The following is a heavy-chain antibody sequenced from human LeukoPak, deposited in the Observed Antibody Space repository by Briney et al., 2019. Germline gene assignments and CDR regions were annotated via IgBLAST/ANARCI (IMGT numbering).Heavy chain of an antibody. J-gene: IGHJ4*02. V-gene: IGHV3-66*02. CDR1: GFTFSSYA. D-gene: IGHD3-3*01. CDR2: IYSGGST. CDR3: ARAPAGYYDFWSGYYLDH. Sequence: GGSLRLSCAASGFTFSSYAMSWVRQAPGKGLEWVSVIYSGGSTYYADSVKGRFTISRDNSKNTLYLQMNSLRAEDTAVYYCARAPAGYYDFWSGYYLDHWGQGTLVTVSS.